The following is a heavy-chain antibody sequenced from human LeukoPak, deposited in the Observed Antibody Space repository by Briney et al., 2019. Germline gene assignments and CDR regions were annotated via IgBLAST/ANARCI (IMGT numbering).Heavy chain of an antibody. J-gene: IGHJ4*02. CDR1: GFTFSSYG. D-gene: IGHD1-20*01. CDR2: IWYDGSNK. CDR3: ARAGPLSITGTSLDY. Sequence: GGSLRLSCAASGFTFSSYGMHWVRQAPGKGLEWVAVIWYDGSNKYYADSVKGRFTIPRDNSKNTLYLQMNSLRAEDTAVYYCARAGPLSITGTSLDYWGQGTLVTVYS. V-gene: IGHV3-33*01.